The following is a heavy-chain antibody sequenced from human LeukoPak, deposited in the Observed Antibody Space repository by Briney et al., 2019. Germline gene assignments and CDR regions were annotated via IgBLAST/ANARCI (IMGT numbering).Heavy chain of an antibody. Sequence: GGSLRLSCAASRFTFSTYSMNWVRQAPGRGLEWVSYISSTSTNIYYKDSVKGRFTISRDNAKNSLYLHMTGLRAEDTAVYYCVRNDGDDAFDIWGQGTMVTVSS. CDR1: RFTFSTYS. V-gene: IGHV3-48*01. CDR3: VRNDGDDAFDI. J-gene: IGHJ3*02. CDR2: ISSTSTNI. D-gene: IGHD4-17*01.